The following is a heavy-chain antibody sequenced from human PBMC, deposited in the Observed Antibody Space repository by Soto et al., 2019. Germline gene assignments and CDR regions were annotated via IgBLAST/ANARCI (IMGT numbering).Heavy chain of an antibody. CDR2: IRSKSNNYAT. D-gene: IGHD4-17*01. CDR3: TRGYGDYVRDY. V-gene: IGHV3-73*01. J-gene: IGHJ4*02. CDR1: GFTFSGSA. Sequence: EVQLVESGGGLVQPGGSLKLSCAVSGFTFSGSAMHWARQASGKGLEWVGRIRSKSNNYATAYAASVKGRFTISRDDSKNTAYLQMNSLKTEDTAVYYCTRGYGDYVRDYWGQGTLVTVSS.